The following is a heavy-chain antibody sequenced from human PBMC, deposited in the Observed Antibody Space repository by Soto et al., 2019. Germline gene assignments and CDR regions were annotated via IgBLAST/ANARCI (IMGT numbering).Heavy chain of an antibody. CDR3: ARGMVRGVIITAFDI. Sequence: ASVKVSCKASGYTFTSYCISWVRHAPGQGLEWMGIINPSGGSTSYAQKFQGRVTMTRDTSTSTVYMELSSLRSEDTAVYYCARGMVRGVIITAFDIWGQGTMVTVSS. J-gene: IGHJ3*02. V-gene: IGHV1-46*03. D-gene: IGHD3-10*01. CDR1: GYTFTSYC. CDR2: INPSGGST.